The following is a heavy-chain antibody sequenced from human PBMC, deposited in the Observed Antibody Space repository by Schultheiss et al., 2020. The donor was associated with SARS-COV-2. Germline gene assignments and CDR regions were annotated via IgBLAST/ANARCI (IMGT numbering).Heavy chain of an antibody. Sequence: ASVKVSCKASGYTFSDYYMHWVRQAPGQGLEWMGIINPSGGSTSYAQKFQGRVTMTRDTSTSTVYMELSSLRSEDTAVYYCARGSQDWPTLDYWGQGTLVTVSS. V-gene: IGHV1-46*01. J-gene: IGHJ4*02. CDR2: INPSGGST. CDR1: GYTFSDYY. D-gene: IGHD3-9*01. CDR3: ARGSQDWPTLDY.